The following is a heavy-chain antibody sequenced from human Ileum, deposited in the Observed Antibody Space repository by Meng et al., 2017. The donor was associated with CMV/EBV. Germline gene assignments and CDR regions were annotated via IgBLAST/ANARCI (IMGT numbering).Heavy chain of an antibody. Sequence: QIQLQQSGPGLVKPSQTPSLTCDISGDSVSTNNVAWNWIRQSPLRGLEWLGRTAYRSKWDYEYSVSVKSRITISPDTSKNQFSLQLRSVTPEDTAVYYCARESELLRFDHWGQGTLVTVSS. J-gene: IGHJ4*02. CDR2: TAYRSKWDY. CDR1: GDSVSTNNVA. V-gene: IGHV6-1*01. D-gene: IGHD6-6*01. CDR3: ARESELLRFDH.